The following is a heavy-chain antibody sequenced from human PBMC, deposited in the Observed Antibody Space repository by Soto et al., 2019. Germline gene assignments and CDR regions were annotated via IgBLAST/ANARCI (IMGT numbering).Heavy chain of an antibody. CDR2: IKSKTDGGTT. D-gene: IGHD2-15*01. CDR3: TTDFSGDYYYYGMDV. V-gene: IGHV3-15*01. Sequence: WWSLRLSCSASVFTFSNAWMSWFRQAPGKGLEWVGRIKSKTDGGTTDYAAPVKGRFTISRDDSKNTLYLQMNSLKTEDTAVYYCTTDFSGDYYYYGMDVWGQGTTVTVSS. J-gene: IGHJ6*02. CDR1: VFTFSNAW.